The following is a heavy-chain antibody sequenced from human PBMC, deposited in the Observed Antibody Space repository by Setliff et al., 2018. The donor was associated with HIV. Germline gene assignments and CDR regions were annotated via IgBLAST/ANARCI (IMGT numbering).Heavy chain of an antibody. D-gene: IGHD3-10*01. V-gene: IGHV4-39*01. J-gene: IGHJ4*02. CDR2: IYYSGST. Sequence: TLSLTCTVSGGSISNSRYYWSWIRQPPGKGLEWIGSIYYSGSTYYNPSLKSRVTISVDPSKNQILLRLSSVTAADTAVYYCARLSGGMVPNYWGQGTLVTVSS. CDR1: GGSISNSRYY. CDR3: ARLSGGMVPNY.